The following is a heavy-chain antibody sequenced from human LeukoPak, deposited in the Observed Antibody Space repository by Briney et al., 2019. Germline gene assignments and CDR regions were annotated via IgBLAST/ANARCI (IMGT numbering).Heavy chain of an antibody. CDR3: ARLNSNYDAIWFDP. CDR1: GGSISSYY. D-gene: IGHD4-11*01. Sequence: SETLSLTCTVSGGSISSYYWSWIRQPPGKGLEWIGYIYYSGSTNYNPSLKSRVTISVDTSKNQFSLKLSSVTAADTAVYYCARLNSNYDAIWFDPWGQGTLVTVSS. CDR2: IYYSGST. J-gene: IGHJ5*02. V-gene: IGHV4-59*08.